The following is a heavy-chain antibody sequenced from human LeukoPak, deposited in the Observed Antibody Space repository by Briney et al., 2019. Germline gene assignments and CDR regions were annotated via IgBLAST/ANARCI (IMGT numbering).Heavy chain of an antibody. J-gene: IGHJ4*02. CDR1: GFTFSSYA. CDR2: LSSDGTNK. CDR3: AKDRVIAGAGEIDY. Sequence: PGGSLRLSCAASGFTFSSYAVHWVRQAPGKGLGWVAGLSSDGTNKYYADSVQGRFTISRDTSKNTLYLLMNSLRGEDTAVFYCAKDRVIAGAGEIDYWGQGTLVTVSS. V-gene: IGHV3-30-3*01. D-gene: IGHD6-13*01.